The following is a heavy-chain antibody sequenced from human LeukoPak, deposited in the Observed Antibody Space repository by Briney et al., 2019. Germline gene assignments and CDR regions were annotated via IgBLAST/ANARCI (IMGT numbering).Heavy chain of an antibody. CDR3: ARLSYYYDSG. Sequence: GGSLRLSCAASGFTFSSYSMNWVRQAPGKGLEWVSYISSSSTIYYADSVKGRFTISRDNAKNSLYLQMNSLRAEDTAVYYCARLSYYYDSGWGQGTLVTVSS. J-gene: IGHJ4*02. CDR1: GFTFSSYS. D-gene: IGHD3-22*01. CDR2: ISSSSTI. V-gene: IGHV3-48*04.